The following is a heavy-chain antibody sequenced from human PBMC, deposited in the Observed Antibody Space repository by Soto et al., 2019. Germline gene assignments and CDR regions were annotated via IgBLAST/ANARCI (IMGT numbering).Heavy chain of an antibody. Sequence: APVKVSCKASGYTFTGYYMHWVRQAPGQGLEWMGWINPNSGGTNYAQRFQGWVTMTRDTSISTAYMELSRLRSDDTAVYYCARASAFRAAAGLSWFDPLGQGTLVTVSS. J-gene: IGHJ5*02. D-gene: IGHD6-13*01. CDR3: ARASAFRAAAGLSWFDP. V-gene: IGHV1-2*04. CDR1: GYTFTGYY. CDR2: INPNSGGT.